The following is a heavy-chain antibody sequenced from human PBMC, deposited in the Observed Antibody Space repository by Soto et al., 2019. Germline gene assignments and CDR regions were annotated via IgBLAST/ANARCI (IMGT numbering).Heavy chain of an antibody. CDR3: AREYSSSPILYYYYGMDV. V-gene: IGHV1-46*01. D-gene: IGHD6-6*01. J-gene: IGHJ6*02. Sequence: GASVKVSCKASGYTFTSYYMHWVRQAPGRGLEWMGIINPSGGSTSYAQKFQGRVTMTRDTSTSTVYMELSSLRSEDTAVYYCAREYSSSPILYYYYGMDVWGQGTTVTVSS. CDR1: GYTFTSYY. CDR2: INPSGGST.